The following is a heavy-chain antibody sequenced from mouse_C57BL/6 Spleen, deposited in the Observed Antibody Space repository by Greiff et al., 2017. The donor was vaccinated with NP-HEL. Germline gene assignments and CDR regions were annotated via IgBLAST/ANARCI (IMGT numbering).Heavy chain of an antibody. CDR1: GYTFTDYY. D-gene: IGHD1-1*01. CDR2: INPYNGGT. Sequence: VQLKESGPVLVKPGASVKMSCKASGYTFTDYYMNWVKQSHGKSLEWIGVINPYNGGTSYNQKFKGKATLTVDKSSSTAYMELNSLTSEDSAVYYCARSSYYYGYYFDYWGQGTTLTVSS. J-gene: IGHJ2*01. CDR3: ARSSYYYGYYFDY. V-gene: IGHV1-19*01.